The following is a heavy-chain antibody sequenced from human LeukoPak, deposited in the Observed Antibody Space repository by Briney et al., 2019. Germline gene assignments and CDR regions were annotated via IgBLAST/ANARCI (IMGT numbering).Heavy chain of an antibody. CDR2: IYSGGST. D-gene: IGHD3-9*01. CDR3: AREANYDILTGYRPSDY. J-gene: IGHJ4*02. Sequence: GGSLRLSCAASGFSFSSYEMNWVRQAPGRGLEWVSVIYSGGSTYYADSVKGRFTISRDNSKNTLYLQMSSLRAEDTAVYYCAREANYDILTGYRPSDYWGQGTLVTVSS. V-gene: IGHV3-66*02. CDR1: GFSFSSYE.